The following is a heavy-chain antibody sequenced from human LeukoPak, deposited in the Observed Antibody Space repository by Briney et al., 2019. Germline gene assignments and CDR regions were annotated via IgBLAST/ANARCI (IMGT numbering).Heavy chain of an antibody. Sequence: SETLSLTCAFYGGSFSGYYWSWIRQPPGKGLEWIGEINHSGSTNYNPSLKSRVTISVDTSKNQFSLKLSSVTAADTAVYYCARGRLVGATGGDFDYWGQGTLVTVSS. V-gene: IGHV4-34*01. CDR1: GGSFSGYY. D-gene: IGHD1-26*01. CDR3: ARGRLVGATGGDFDY. CDR2: INHSGST. J-gene: IGHJ4*02.